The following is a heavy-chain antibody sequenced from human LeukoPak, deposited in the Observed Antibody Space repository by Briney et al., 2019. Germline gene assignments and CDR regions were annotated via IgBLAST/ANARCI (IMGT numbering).Heavy chain of an antibody. V-gene: IGHV3-30-3*01. CDR3: ARDSTHRITIFGVVSYYGMDV. D-gene: IGHD3-3*01. CDR1: GFTFSSYA. Sequence: QAGRSLRLSCAASGFTFSSYAMHWVRQAPGKGLEWVAVISYDGSNKYYADSVKGRFTISRDNSKNTLYLQMNSLRAEDTAVYYCARDSTHRITIFGVVSYYGMDVWGQGTTVTVSS. J-gene: IGHJ6*02. CDR2: ISYDGSNK.